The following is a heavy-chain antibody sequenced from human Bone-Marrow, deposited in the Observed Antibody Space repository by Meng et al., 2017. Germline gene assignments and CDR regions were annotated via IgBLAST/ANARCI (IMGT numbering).Heavy chain of an antibody. V-gene: IGHV3-49*04. D-gene: IGHD6-19*01. CDR3: TRDGYSSGWSTAELVFDY. J-gene: IGHJ4*02. CDR2: IRSKAYGGTT. CDR1: GFTFGDYA. Sequence: GESLKISCAASGFTFGDYAMSWVRQAPGKGLEWVGFIRSKAYGGTTEYAASVKGRFTISRDDSKSIAYLQMNSLKTEDTAVYYCTRDGYSSGWSTAELVFDYWGQGTLVTVSS.